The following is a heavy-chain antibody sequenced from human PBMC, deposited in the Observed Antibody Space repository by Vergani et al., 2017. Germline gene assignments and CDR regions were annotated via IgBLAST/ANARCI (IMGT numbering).Heavy chain of an antibody. V-gene: IGHV3-7*01. Sequence: EVQMVESGGGLVKPGGSLRLSCAASGFTFSSYWMSWVRQAPGKWLEWVANIKQDGSEKYYVDSVKGRFTISRDNAKNSLYRQMNSLRAEDTAVYYCARAVAAAYYFYYWGQGTLVTVSS. D-gene: IGHD6-13*01. CDR3: ARAVAAAYYFYY. CDR1: GFTFSSYW. CDR2: IKQDGSEK. J-gene: IGHJ4*02.